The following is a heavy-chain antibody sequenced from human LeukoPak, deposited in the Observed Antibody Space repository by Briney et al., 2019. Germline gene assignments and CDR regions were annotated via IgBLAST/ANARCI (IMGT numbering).Heavy chain of an antibody. CDR1: GGSISTYY. CDR3: AVNSTKHAFDM. D-gene: IGHD5/OR15-5a*01. Sequence: SETLSLTCTVSGGSISTYYWSRLRQPPGKGLEWIGHIYYSGSTNYNPSLKSRVTISVDTSKNQFSLKLSSVTAADTAVYYCAVNSTKHAFDMWGQGTMVTVSS. CDR2: IYYSGST. V-gene: IGHV4-59*08. J-gene: IGHJ3*02.